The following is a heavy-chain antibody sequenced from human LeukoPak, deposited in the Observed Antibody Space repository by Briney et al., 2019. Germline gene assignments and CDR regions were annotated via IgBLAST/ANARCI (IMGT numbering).Heavy chain of an antibody. V-gene: IGHV1-18*01. J-gene: IGHJ5*02. Sequence: GASVKVSCKASGYTFTSYGISWVRQAPGRGLEWMGWISAYNGNTNYAQKLQGRVTMTTDTSTSTAYMELRSLRSDDTAVYYCARDRRYSSSWQKNWFDPWGQGTLVTVSS. CDR1: GYTFTSYG. D-gene: IGHD6-13*01. CDR3: ARDRRYSSSWQKNWFDP. CDR2: ISAYNGNT.